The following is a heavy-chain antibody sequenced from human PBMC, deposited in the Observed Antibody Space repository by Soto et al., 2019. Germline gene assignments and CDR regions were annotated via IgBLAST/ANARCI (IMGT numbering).Heavy chain of an antibody. J-gene: IGHJ6*02. CDR2: MNPNSGNT. Sequence: ASVKVSCKASGYTFTSYDINWVRQATGQGLEWMGWMNPNSGNTGYAQKFQGRVTMTRNTSISTAYMELSSLRSEDTAVYYCASQGGSSYGMTDYYYYYGMDVWGQGTTVTVSS. CDR1: GYTFTSYD. V-gene: IGHV1-8*01. D-gene: IGHD5-18*01. CDR3: ASQGGSSYGMTDYYYYYGMDV.